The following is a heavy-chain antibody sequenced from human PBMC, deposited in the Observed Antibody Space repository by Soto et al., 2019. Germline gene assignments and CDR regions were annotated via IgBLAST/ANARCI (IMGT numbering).Heavy chain of an antibody. CDR1: GFSLSTGGMG. Sequence: QITLKESGPTLVKPTQTLTLTCTFSGFSLSTGGMGVGWIRQPPGKALEWLALIYWDGDRRYSPSLMNRPTIAKDTSKNXVXLXMXXMDPVDTATYYCVHSRCGGDCLQSYSSHYYYGMDIWGQGTTVTVSS. D-gene: IGHD2-21*02. V-gene: IGHV2-5*02. J-gene: IGHJ6*02. CDR2: IYWDGDR. CDR3: VHSRCGGDCLQSYSSHYYYGMDI.